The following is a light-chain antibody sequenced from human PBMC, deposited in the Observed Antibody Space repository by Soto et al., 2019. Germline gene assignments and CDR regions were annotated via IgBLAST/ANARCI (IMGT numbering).Light chain of an antibody. V-gene: IGKV1-12*01. Sequence: DIQMTQSPSSVSASVGDRVTITCRASHGIGSWLAWYQQKPGKDPKLLIYATSRLQSGVPSRFSGIGSGTDFTLIISSLHPEDVASYFCQQGHRLFTFVPGTKVDIK. J-gene: IGKJ3*01. CDR3: QQGHRLFT. CDR1: HGIGSW. CDR2: ATS.